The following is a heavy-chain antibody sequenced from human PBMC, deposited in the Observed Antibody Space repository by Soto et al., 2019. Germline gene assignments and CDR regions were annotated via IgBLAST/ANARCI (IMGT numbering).Heavy chain of an antibody. CDR2: ISGSGGST. D-gene: IGHD4-17*01. V-gene: IGHV3-23*04. Sequence: VQLVESGGGVVQPGRSLRLSCAASGFTFSSYAMSWVRQAQGKWLGWVSAISGSGGSTYYADSVKGRIPISRDNSKNPLYLQMNSLRAEDTAVYYCATDRALTTVTYFDYWGKGTLVTVSS. CDR1: GFTFSSYA. CDR3: ATDRALTTVTYFDY. J-gene: IGHJ4*02.